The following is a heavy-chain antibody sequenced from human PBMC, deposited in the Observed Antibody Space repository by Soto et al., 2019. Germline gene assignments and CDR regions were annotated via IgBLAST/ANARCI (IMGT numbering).Heavy chain of an antibody. Sequence: ESGPTLVNPTQTLTLTCTFSGFSLSTSGMCVSWIRQPPGRALEWLAFIDWDDDTYYSTSLKTRLTISKDTSKNQVVLTMTNMDPVDTATYYCARIWWKGYGNGLGWFDSWGQGTLVTVSS. V-gene: IGHV2-70*01. D-gene: IGHD2-15*01. J-gene: IGHJ5*01. CDR2: IDWDDDT. CDR3: ARIWWKGYGNGLGWFDS. CDR1: GFSLSTSGMC.